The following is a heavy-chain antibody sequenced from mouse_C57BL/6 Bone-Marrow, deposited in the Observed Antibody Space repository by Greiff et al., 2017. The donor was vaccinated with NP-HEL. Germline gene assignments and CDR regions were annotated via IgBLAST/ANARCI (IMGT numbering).Heavy chain of an antibody. CDR2: IDPENGDT. CDR3: TKAPLLRNYFDY. D-gene: IGHD1-2*01. CDR1: GFNIKDDY. Sequence: VQLQQSGAELVRPGASVKLSCTASGFNIKDDYMHWVKQRPEQGLEWIGWIDPENGDTEYASKFQGKATITADTSSNTAYLQLSSLTSEDTAVYYCTKAPLLRNYFDYWGQGTTLTVSS. J-gene: IGHJ2*01. V-gene: IGHV14-4*01.